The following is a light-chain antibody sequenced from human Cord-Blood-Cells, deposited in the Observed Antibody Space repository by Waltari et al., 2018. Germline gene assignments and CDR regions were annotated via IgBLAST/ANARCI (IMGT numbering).Light chain of an antibody. CDR2: AAS. Sequence: DIQMTQSPSSLSASVGDRVTIPCRASQRISSYLNWYQQKPGKAPKLLIYAASSLQSGVPSRFSGSGSGTDFTLTISSLQPEDFATYYCQQSYSTLFGQGTKLEIK. CDR3: QQSYSTL. J-gene: IGKJ2*01. V-gene: IGKV1-39*01. CDR1: QRISSY.